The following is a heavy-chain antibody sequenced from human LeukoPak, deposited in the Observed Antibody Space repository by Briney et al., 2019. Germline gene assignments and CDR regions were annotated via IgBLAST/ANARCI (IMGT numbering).Heavy chain of an antibody. Sequence: GGSLRLSWAASGFTFSSYAMSWVRQALGKGLEWVANIKQDGSEKYYVDSVKGRFTISRDNAKNSLYLQMNSLRAEDTAVYYCASALAYCGGDCLGLLDYWGQGTLVTVSS. D-gene: IGHD2-21*02. CDR1: GFTFSSYA. J-gene: IGHJ4*02. V-gene: IGHV3-7*01. CDR2: IKQDGSEK. CDR3: ASALAYCGGDCLGLLDY.